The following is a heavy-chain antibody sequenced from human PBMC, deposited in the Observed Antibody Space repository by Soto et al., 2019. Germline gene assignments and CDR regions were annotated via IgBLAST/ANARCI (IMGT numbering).Heavy chain of an antibody. J-gene: IGHJ6*02. D-gene: IGHD1-26*01. Sequence: SQTLSLTCAISGDSVSSNSAAWNWIRQSPSRGLEWLGRTYYRSKWYNDYALSLRSRITVNPDTSRNQFSLHLNSVTPEDTAVYYCAIDTWDPRRDPLTVSGRGTTDPGSS. V-gene: IGHV6-1*01. CDR3: AIDTWDPRRDPLTV. CDR1: GDSVSSNSAA. CDR2: TYYRSKWYN.